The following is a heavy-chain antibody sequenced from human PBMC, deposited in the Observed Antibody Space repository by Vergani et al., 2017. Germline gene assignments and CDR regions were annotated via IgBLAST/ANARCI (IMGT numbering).Heavy chain of an antibody. Sequence: QVQLVQSGAEVKKPGSSVKVSCKASGGTFSSYAISWVRQAPGQGLEWMGRIIPILGIANYAQKFQGIVTITADKSTSTSYMELSSLRSEDTAVYYCARXYYDFWSGYRTSDWYFDLWGRGTLVTVSS. J-gene: IGHJ2*01. CDR2: IIPILGIA. CDR3: ARXYYDFWSGYRTSDWYFDL. CDR1: GGTFSSYA. D-gene: IGHD3-3*01. V-gene: IGHV1-69*04.